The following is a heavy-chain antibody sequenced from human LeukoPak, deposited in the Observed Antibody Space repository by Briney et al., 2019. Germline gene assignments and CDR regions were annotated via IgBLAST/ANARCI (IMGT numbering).Heavy chain of an antibody. D-gene: IGHD4-17*01. Sequence: SVKVSCKASGGTFSNYAISWVRQAPGQGLEWMGGIIPIFGTATYAQKFQGRVTITTGESTSTAHMELSSLRSEDTAVYYCARDRATTVTKSFAFDIWGQGTMVTVSS. CDR1: GGTFSNYA. J-gene: IGHJ3*02. CDR3: ARDRATTVTKSFAFDI. V-gene: IGHV1-69*05. CDR2: IIPIFGTA.